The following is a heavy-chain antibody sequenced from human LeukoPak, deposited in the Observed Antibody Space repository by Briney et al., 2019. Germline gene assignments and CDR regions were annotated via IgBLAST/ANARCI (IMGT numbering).Heavy chain of an antibody. CDR2: INPNSGGT. D-gene: IGHD3-10*01. V-gene: IGHV1-2*02. CDR1: GYTFTGYY. CDR3: ARAGFLDAFDI. Sequence: ASVKVSCEASGYTFTGYYMHWVRQAPGQGLEWTGWINPNSGGTNYAQKFQGRVTMTRDTSITTAYMELSRLRSDDTAVYYCARAGFLDAFDIWGQGTMVTVSS. J-gene: IGHJ3*02.